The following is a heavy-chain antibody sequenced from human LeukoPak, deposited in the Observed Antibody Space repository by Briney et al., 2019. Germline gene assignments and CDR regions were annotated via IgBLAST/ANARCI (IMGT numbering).Heavy chain of an antibody. CDR2: INPSGGST. J-gene: IGHJ4*02. V-gene: IGHV1-46*01. CDR3: ARGSSIAATSYYFDY. Sequence: ASVKVSCKASGYTFTIYYMHWVRQAPGQGLEWMGIINPSGGSTSYAQKFQGRVTMTRDTSTSTVYMELSSLRSEDTAVYYCARGSSIAATSYYFDYWGQGTLVTVSS. CDR1: GYTFTIYY. D-gene: IGHD6-6*01.